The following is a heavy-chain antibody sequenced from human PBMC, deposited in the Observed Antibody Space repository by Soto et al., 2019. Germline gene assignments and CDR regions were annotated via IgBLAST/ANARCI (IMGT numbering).Heavy chain of an antibody. D-gene: IGHD2-2*01. CDR1: GGSFSGYY. V-gene: IGHV4-34*01. CDR2: INHSGST. Sequence: SETLSLTCAVYGGSFSGYYWSWIRQPPGKGLEWIGEINHSGSTNYNPSLKSRVTISVDTSKNQFSLQLSSVTAADTAVYYCASLYCRSTSCSSVGPGSQNWFDPWGQGTLVTVSS. J-gene: IGHJ5*02. CDR3: ASLYCRSTSCSSVGPGSQNWFDP.